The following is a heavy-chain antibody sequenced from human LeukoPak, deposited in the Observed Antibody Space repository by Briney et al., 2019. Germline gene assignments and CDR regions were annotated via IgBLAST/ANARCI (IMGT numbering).Heavy chain of an antibody. D-gene: IGHD6-19*01. V-gene: IGHV4-30-2*01. Sequence: PSETLSLTCAVSGGSISSGSYSWGWIRQPPGKGLEWIGYIYHSGSTYYNPSLKSRVTISVDTSKNQFSLKLSSVTAADTAVYYCAREEGGSGWYVFDYWGQGTLVTVSS. CDR1: GGSISSGSYS. J-gene: IGHJ4*02. CDR2: IYHSGST. CDR3: AREEGGSGWYVFDY.